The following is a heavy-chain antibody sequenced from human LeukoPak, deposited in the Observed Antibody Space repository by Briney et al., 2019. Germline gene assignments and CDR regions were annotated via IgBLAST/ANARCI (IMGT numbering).Heavy chain of an antibody. Sequence: GGSLRLSCAASGFTVSSNYMSWVRQAPGKGLEWVSVIYSGGSTYYADPVKGRFTISKDNSKNTLYLQMNSLRAEDTAVYYCARDRSSGWYDAFDIWGQGTMVTVSS. CDR2: IYSGGST. D-gene: IGHD6-19*01. J-gene: IGHJ3*02. CDR1: GFTVSSNY. V-gene: IGHV3-53*01. CDR3: ARDRSSGWYDAFDI.